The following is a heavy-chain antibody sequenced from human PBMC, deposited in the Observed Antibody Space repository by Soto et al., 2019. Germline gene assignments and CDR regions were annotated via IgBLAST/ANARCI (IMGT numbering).Heavy chain of an antibody. CDR3: ATDGDYVKSEGVFDI. CDR2: MNPNSGNT. Sequence: ASVKVSCKASGYTFTSYDINWVRQATGQGLEWMGWMNPNSGNTGYAQKFQGRVTMTRNTSISTAYMELSSLRSEDTAVYYCATDGDYVKSEGVFDIGGQGTMVTVSS. CDR1: GYTFTSYD. V-gene: IGHV1-8*01. J-gene: IGHJ3*02. D-gene: IGHD4-17*01.